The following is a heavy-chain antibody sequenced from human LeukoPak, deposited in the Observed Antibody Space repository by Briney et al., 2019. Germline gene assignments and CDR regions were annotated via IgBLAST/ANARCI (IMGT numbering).Heavy chain of an antibody. J-gene: IGHJ4*02. Sequence: ASVKVSCKVSGYSPTELSMQWVRQAPGRGLEWMGGFDPEDGETIYAEKFQGRVTMTEDTSTDTAYMELSSLRSEDTAVYYCAADRADFDSSGYALDYRGQGTLVTVSS. CDR2: FDPEDGET. D-gene: IGHD3-22*01. CDR3: AADRADFDSSGYALDY. V-gene: IGHV1-24*01. CDR1: GYSPTELS.